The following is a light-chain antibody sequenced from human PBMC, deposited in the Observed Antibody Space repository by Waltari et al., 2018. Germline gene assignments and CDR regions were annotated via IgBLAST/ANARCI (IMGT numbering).Light chain of an antibody. Sequence: DIVMTQSPDSLAVSLGERATINCKSSQSVLHSSNNKNYLAWYQQKPVQPPKLLIYWASTRESGVPDRFSVSGSGTDFTLTITSLQAEDVAVYHCQQYESSPRTFGQGTKVEI. CDR1: QSVLHSSNNKNY. V-gene: IGKV4-1*01. CDR2: WAS. J-gene: IGKJ1*01. CDR3: QQYESSPRT.